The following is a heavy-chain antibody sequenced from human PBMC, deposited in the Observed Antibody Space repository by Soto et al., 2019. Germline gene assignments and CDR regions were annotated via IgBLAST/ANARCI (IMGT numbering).Heavy chain of an antibody. J-gene: IGHJ4*02. Sequence: AGGSLRCSCAASRITVSSNYMSWVRHAPGKGLEWVSLIYSRGSTYYADSVKGHFTLSRDNVKNPLSIQMDRLRPEALAVYYRARDDLQLSYWDAGTLVTASS. V-gene: IGHV3-53*01. D-gene: IGHD5-18*01. CDR1: RITVSSNY. CDR3: ARDDLQLSY. CDR2: IYSRGST.